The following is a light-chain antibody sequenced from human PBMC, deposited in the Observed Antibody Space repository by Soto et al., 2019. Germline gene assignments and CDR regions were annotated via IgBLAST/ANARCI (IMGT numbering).Light chain of an antibody. J-gene: IGLJ2*01. V-gene: IGLV1-40*01. Sequence: QAVVTQPPSVSGAPGQRVTFSCTGSTSNIGAGYDVQWYQQLPGTAPKLLIYANSNRPSGVPDRFSGSKSGTSASLAITGLQAEDEADYYCQSYDNSLSGWVFGGGTKVTVL. CDR1: TSNIGAGYD. CDR2: ANS. CDR3: QSYDNSLSGWV.